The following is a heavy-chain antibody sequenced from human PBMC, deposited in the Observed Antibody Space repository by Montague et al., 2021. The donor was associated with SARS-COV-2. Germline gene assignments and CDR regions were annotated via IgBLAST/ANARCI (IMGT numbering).Heavy chain of an antibody. V-gene: IGHV4-59*02. Sequence: SETLSLTCTVSGGSVSSYYWSWIRQSPGKGLQWLGYIYYSGSTDCNPSLKSRVTMSVDTSKNQLSLRLNSVTTADTAVYFCARAGGFYDYWSGYSSSAGFFDTWGQGILVTVSS. D-gene: IGHD3-3*01. CDR3: ARAGGFYDYWSGYSSSAGFFDT. CDR2: IYYSGST. CDR1: GGSVSSYY. J-gene: IGHJ5*02.